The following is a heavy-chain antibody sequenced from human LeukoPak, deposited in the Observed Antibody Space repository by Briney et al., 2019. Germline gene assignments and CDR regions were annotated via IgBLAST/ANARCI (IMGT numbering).Heavy chain of an antibody. CDR2: IYHSGST. CDR3: ARRYTLRGYSYGYFDY. J-gene: IGHJ4*02. D-gene: IGHD5-18*01. CDR1: GYSISSGYY. V-gene: IGHV4-38-2*01. Sequence: SETLSLTCAVSGYSISSGYYWGWIRQPPGKGLEWIGSIYHSGSTYYNPSLKSRVTISVDTSKNQFSLKLSSVTAADTAVYYCARRYTLRGYSYGYFDYWGQGTLVTASS.